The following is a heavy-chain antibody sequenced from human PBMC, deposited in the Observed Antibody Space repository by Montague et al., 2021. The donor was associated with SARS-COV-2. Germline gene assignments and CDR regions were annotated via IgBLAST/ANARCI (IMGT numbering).Heavy chain of an antibody. J-gene: IGHJ5*02. CDR3: ARHRNYGDHSLDNWFHP. Sequence: SETLSLTCTVSGDSTSCPNCYWGWLRPAPGQGLDWIGTIYNSGTTYYNPSLKSRLTISIDTSKNHFSLKLTSVTAADTAVYYCARHRNYGDHSLDNWFHPWGQGTLVTVSS. V-gene: IGHV4-39*01. CDR1: GDSTSCPNCY. D-gene: IGHD4-17*01. CDR2: IYNSGTT.